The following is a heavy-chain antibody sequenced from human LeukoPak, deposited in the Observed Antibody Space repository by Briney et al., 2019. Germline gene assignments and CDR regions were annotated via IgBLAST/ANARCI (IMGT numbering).Heavy chain of an antibody. Sequence: PGRSLRLSCAASEFMFSSYSMNWVRQAPGKGLEWISSISRDSSYIYYADSVNGRFTISRDNAKNSLYLQMNSLRAEDTAVYYCAQSDCMEGGGYWGQGTLVTVSS. CDR2: ISRDSSYI. D-gene: IGHD2-21*02. CDR3: AQSDCMEGGGY. CDR1: EFMFSSYS. V-gene: IGHV3-21*01. J-gene: IGHJ4*02.